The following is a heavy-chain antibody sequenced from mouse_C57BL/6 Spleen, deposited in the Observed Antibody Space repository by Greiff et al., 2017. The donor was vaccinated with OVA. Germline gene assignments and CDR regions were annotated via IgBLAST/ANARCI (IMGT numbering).Heavy chain of an antibody. D-gene: IGHD2-13*01. CDR2: IYPGDGDT. CDR3: ARRLLYAMDY. V-gene: IGHV1-82*01. CDR1: GYAFSSSW. J-gene: IGHJ4*01. Sequence: QVQLQQSGPELVKPGASVKISCKASGYAFSSSWMNWVKQRPGKGLEWIGRIYPGDGDTNYNGKFKGKATLTADKSSSTAYMQLSSLTSEDSAVDFCARRLLYAMDYWGQGTSVTVSS.